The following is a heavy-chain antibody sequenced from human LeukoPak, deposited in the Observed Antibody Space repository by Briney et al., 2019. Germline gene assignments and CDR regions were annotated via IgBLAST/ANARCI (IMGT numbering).Heavy chain of an antibody. CDR2: IYITGST. Sequence: PSETLSLTCTVSGGSITSYYWSWNRQSAGKGLEWIGRIYITGSTTYNPSLKSRVTMSLDTSKNQISLKLSSVTAADTAMYYCARVSRGNSVGGDYWGQGTLVTVSS. D-gene: IGHD4-23*01. CDR3: ARVSRGNSVGGDY. J-gene: IGHJ4*02. CDR1: GGSITSYY. V-gene: IGHV4-4*07.